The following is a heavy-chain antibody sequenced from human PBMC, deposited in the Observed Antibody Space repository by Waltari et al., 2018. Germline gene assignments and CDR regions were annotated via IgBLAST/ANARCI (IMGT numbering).Heavy chain of an antibody. J-gene: IGHJ4*02. Sequence: EVQLLESGGGLVQPGGSLRLSCAASGFTFSSYAMSWVRPAPGKGLEWVSGISGSGGSTYYADSVKGRFTISRDNSKNTLYLQMNSLRAEDTAVYYCAKDQVYSSSPYYFDYWGQGTLVTVSS. CDR1: GFTFSSYA. D-gene: IGHD6-13*01. CDR2: ISGSGGST. CDR3: AKDQVYSSSPYYFDY. V-gene: IGHV3-23*01.